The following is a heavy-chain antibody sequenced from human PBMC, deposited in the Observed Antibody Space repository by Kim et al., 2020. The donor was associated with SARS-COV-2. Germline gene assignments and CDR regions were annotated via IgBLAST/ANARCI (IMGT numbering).Heavy chain of an antibody. V-gene: IGHV1-46*01. D-gene: IGHD3-22*01. J-gene: IGHJ6*02. CDR3: ARDLTMTFSGAYYYYGMDV. Sequence: ASVKVSCKASGYTFTSYYMHWARQAPGQGLEWMGIINPSGGSTSYAQKFQGRVTMTRDTSTSTVYMELSSLRSEDTAVYYCARDLTMTFSGAYYYYGMDVWGQGTTVTVSS. CDR1: GYTFTSYY. CDR2: INPSGGST.